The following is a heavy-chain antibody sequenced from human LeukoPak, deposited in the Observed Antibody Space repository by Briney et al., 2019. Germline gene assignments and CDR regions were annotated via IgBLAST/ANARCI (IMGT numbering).Heavy chain of an antibody. D-gene: IGHD3-22*01. CDR1: GVTLSDHH. Sequence: GGSLRLSCAASGVTLSDHHMDWVRQAPGKGLEWVGRTRDKARGYRTEYAASVKDRFTISRDDSKTLVYLQMNSLKIEDTAVYYCVRDGQEGDNSAFDIWGQGTVVTVYS. CDR2: TRDKARGYRT. V-gene: IGHV3-72*01. J-gene: IGHJ3*02. CDR3: VRDGQEGDNSAFDI.